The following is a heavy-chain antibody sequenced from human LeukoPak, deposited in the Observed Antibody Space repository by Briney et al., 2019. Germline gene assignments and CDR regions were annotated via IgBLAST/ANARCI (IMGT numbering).Heavy chain of an antibody. D-gene: IGHD1-26*01. J-gene: IGHJ4*02. V-gene: IGHV3-23*01. CDR1: GFTFSTYA. CDR2: ITDSGSHT. Sequence: PGGSLRLSCAASGFTFSTYAMSWVRQAPGEGLEWVSAITDSGSHTYYADSVQGRFTISRDNSKNTLYLQMNSLRAEDTAVYYCAKDLSLVGATNDDYWGQGTLVTVSS. CDR3: AKDLSLVGATNDDY.